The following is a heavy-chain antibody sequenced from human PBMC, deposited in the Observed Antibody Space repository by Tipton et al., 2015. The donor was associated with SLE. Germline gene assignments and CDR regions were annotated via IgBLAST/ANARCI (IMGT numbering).Heavy chain of an antibody. CDR1: GGSISGYY. J-gene: IGHJ3*02. CDR2: IYYSGST. V-gene: IGHV4-59*08. Sequence: TLSLTCTVSGGSISGYYWTWIRQPPGKGLEWIGYIYYSGSTNYNPSLKSRVTISVDTSKNQFSLKLTSVTAADTAVYYCAGRMVQGGDALDIWGLGTLVTVSS. D-gene: IGHD3-10*01. CDR3: AGRMVQGGDALDI.